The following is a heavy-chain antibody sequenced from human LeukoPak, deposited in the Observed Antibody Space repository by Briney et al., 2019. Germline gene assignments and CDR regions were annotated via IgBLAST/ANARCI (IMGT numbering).Heavy chain of an antibody. D-gene: IGHD3-22*01. CDR3: ARAHKGYYYDSSGYNNDAFDI. CDR2: INHSGST. J-gene: IGHJ3*02. Sequence: SETLSLTCAVYGGSFSGYYWSWIRQPPGKGLEWTGEINHSGSTNYNPSLKSRVTISVDTSKNQFSLKLSSVTAADTAEYYCARAHKGYYYDSSGYNNDAFDIWGQGTMVTVSS. V-gene: IGHV4-34*01. CDR1: GGSFSGYY.